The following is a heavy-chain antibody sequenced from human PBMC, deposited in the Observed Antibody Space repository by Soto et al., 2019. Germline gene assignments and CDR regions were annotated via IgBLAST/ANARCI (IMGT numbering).Heavy chain of an antibody. CDR3: ARDMRGCSSTSCYAFPKYYYYYMDV. D-gene: IGHD2-2*01. CDR2: IYYSGST. J-gene: IGHJ6*03. Sequence: SETLSLTCTVSGGSISSYYWSWIRQPPGKGLEWIGYIYYSGSTNYNPSLKSRVTISVDTSKNQFSLKLSSVTAADTAVYYCARDMRGCSSTSCYAFPKYYYYYMDVWGKGTTVTVSS. CDR1: GGSISSYY. V-gene: IGHV4-59*01.